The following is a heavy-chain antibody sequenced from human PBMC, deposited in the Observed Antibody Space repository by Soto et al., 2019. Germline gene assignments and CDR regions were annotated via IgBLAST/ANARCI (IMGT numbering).Heavy chain of an antibody. CDR3: SALGV. V-gene: IGHV3-15*07. Sequence: EVQLVESGGGLVEPGGSLRLSCAASGFNFINAWMHWVRQAPGKGLEWVGRIKSKTDGGTTDYATPVKGRFIISRDDSKNTLYLQINSLKMEDTAVYYCSALGVWGQGTTVTVSS. CDR2: IKSKTDGGTT. D-gene: IGHD1-26*01. CDR1: GFNFINAW. J-gene: IGHJ6*02.